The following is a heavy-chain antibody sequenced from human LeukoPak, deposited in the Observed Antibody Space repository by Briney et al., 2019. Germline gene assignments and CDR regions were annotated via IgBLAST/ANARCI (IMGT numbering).Heavy chain of an antibody. CDR2: IYTSGST. J-gene: IGHJ3*01. Sequence: SETLSLTCTVSGGSISSGSYYWSWIRQPAGKGLEWIGRIYTSGSTNYNPSLKSRVTISVDTSKNQFSLKLSSVTAADTAVYYCARDPGIGWYRNGVWGQGIMVTVSS. CDR1: GGSISSGSYY. CDR3: ARDPGIGWYRNGV. V-gene: IGHV4-61*02. D-gene: IGHD6-19*01.